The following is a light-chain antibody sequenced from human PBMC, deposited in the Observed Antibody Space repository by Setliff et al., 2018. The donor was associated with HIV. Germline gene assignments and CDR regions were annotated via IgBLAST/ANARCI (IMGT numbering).Light chain of an antibody. CDR3: CSYGGPSTFYV. Sequence: SALTQPRSVSGSPGQSVTISCTTTSTDVGGYDSVSWYQQLPGKAPKLVIYDVNKRPSGIPDRFSGPKSGNTASLTISGLQAADEADYYCCSYGGPSTFYVFGTGTKVTVL. CDR1: STDVGGYDS. V-gene: IGLV2-11*01. J-gene: IGLJ1*01. CDR2: DVN.